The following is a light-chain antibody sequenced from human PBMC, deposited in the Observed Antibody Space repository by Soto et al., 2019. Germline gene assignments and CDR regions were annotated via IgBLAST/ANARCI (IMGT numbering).Light chain of an antibody. CDR2: TAS. V-gene: IGKV1-12*01. J-gene: IGKJ4*01. CDR1: QDIGYA. CDR3: QQGNSFPLN. Sequence: DIQMTQSPSSVSASVGDRVTITCRASQDIGYALAWFQQKPGEAPSLLMYTASSLHSGVPSRFSDSRSGTDFTLTISSLQPEDSATYYCQQGNSFPLNFGGGTKVEIK.